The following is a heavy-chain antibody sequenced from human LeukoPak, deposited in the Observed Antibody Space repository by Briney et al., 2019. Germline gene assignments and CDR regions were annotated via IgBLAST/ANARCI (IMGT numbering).Heavy chain of an antibody. CDR3: ARQSISGSSLSYFDY. CDR2: IYDSGST. J-gene: IGHJ4*02. Sequence: PSETLSLTCTVSGGSISSYYWSWIRQPTGKGLKWIGNIYDSGSTNYNPSLKSRVTISVDTSKNQCSLKLSSVTAADTAVYYCARQSISGSSLSYFDYWGQGTLVNVSS. CDR1: GGSISSYY. V-gene: IGHV4-59*01. D-gene: IGHD3-22*01.